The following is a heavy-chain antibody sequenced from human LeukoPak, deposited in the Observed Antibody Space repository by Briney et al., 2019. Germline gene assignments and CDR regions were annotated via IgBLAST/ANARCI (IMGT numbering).Heavy chain of an antibody. V-gene: IGHV3-23*01. Sequence: QPGGSLTLSCAASGFTFSSYARYWVRQAPGKGLEWISGIFGSGGTTHYADSVKGRFTISRANSKHTVYLQMYSLRAEAAAQYSCAKTTAGYSRGRCPGWPVDYWGQGTLVTVSS. J-gene: IGHJ4*02. CDR2: IFGSGGTT. D-gene: IGHD6-13*01. CDR1: GFTFSSYA. CDR3: AKTTAGYSRGRCPGWPVDY.